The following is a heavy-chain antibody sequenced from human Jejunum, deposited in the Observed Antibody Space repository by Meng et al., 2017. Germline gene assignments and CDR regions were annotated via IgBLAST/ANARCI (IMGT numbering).Heavy chain of an antibody. CDR2: ITPSNGDT. V-gene: IGHV1-46*01. CDR1: GYTFTNHH. J-gene: IGHJ4*02. D-gene: IGHD6-6*01. CDR3: AREGAASARFFDK. Sequence: QVQLVQSGAEVKKPGASVKASCMASGYTFTNHHMHWVRQAPGQGPEWMGIITPSNGDTGYAQKFQGRVSMTRDTSTSTVYMELSGLTSEDTAMYYCAREGAASARFFDKWGQGTLVTVSS.